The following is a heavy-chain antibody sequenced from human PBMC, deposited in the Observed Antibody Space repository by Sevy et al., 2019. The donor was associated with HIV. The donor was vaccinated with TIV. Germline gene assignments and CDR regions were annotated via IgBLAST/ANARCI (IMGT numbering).Heavy chain of an antibody. CDR2: ISSSGDTI. V-gene: IGHV3-48*03. J-gene: IGHJ6*02. CDR1: GFTFSSYE. CDR3: AKRGGQYDLGMDV. D-gene: IGHD3-3*01. Sequence: GSLRLSCAASGFTFSSYEMNWVRQAPGKGLEWVSYISSSGDTIDYADSVRGRFTISRDNAKKSLYLQMNSLRAEDTPVYYCAKRGGQYDLGMDVWGQGTTVTVSS.